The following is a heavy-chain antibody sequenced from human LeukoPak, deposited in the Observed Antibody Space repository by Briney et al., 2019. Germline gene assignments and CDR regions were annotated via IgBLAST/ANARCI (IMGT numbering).Heavy chain of an antibody. CDR3: AREGHSSGWYYFDY. CDR2: INPNSGGT. D-gene: IGHD6-19*01. CDR1: GYTFTGYY. Sequence: ASVKVSCKASGYTFTGYYMHWVRQAPGQGLEWMGWINPNSGGTNYAQKFQGRVTMTRDTSISTAYMELSRLRSDDTAVYYCAREGHSSGWYYFDYWGQGTLVTVSS. J-gene: IGHJ4*02. V-gene: IGHV1-2*02.